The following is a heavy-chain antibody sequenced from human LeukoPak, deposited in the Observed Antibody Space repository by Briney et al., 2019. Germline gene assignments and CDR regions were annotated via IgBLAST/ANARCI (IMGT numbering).Heavy chain of an antibody. CDR3: VRPAGGHYDYYYVDV. J-gene: IGHJ6*03. D-gene: IGHD3-16*01. CDR1: EYSFTTYW. V-gene: IGHV5-51*01. Sequence: KYGESLKISCKASEYSFTTYWIGWVRQTPEKGLEWIGVVYPGDSDTRYNPPFQGQVTISADKSINTAFLQWSSLKVSDTAMYYCVRPAGGHYDYYYVDVWGKGTAVTVSS. CDR2: VYPGDSDT.